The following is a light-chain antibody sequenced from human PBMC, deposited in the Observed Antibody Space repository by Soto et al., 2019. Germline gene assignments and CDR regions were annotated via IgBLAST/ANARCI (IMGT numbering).Light chain of an antibody. J-gene: IGLJ1*01. CDR2: EVS. V-gene: IGLV2-23*02. Sequence: QSVLTQPASVSGSPGQSITISCTGTSSDVGNYKYVSWYQQHPGKAPKLMIYEVSNRPSGVSNRFSGSKSGNTASLTISGLQAEDEAYYYCCSYAGGSTYVFGTGTKVTVL. CDR3: CSYAGGSTYV. CDR1: SSDVGNYKY.